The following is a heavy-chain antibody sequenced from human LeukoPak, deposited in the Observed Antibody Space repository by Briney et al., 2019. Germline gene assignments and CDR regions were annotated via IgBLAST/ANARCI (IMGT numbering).Heavy chain of an antibody. CDR2: IYYSGST. V-gene: IGHV4-28*01. J-gene: IGHJ2*01. Sequence: PSETLSLTCAVSGYSISSSNWWGWIRQPPGKGLEWIGYIYYSGSTYYNPSLKSRVTMSVDTSKNQFSLKLSSVSAVDTAVYYCARNYRGSYRDWYFDLWGRGTLVTVSS. CDR3: ARNYRGSYRDWYFDL. CDR1: GYSISSSNW. D-gene: IGHD1-26*01.